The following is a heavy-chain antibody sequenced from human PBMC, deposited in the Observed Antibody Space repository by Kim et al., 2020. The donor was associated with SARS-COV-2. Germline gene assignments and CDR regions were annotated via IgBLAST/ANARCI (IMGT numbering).Heavy chain of an antibody. J-gene: IGHJ4*02. CDR2: ISGSGGST. CDR3: ARKSGSYYRSVFDY. Sequence: GGSLRLSCAASGFTFSSYAMSWVRQAPGKGLEWVSAISGSGGSTYYADSVKGRFTISRDNSKNTLYMQMNSLRAEDTAVYYCARKSGSYYRSVFDYWGQGTLVTVSS. D-gene: IGHD1-26*01. CDR1: GFTFSSYA. V-gene: IGHV3-23*01.